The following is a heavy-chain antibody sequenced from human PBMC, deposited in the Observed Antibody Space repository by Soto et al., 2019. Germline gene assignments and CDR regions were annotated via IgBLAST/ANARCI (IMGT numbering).Heavy chain of an antibody. CDR1: GFTFSSYT. J-gene: IGHJ5*02. Sequence: PGGSLRLSCAASGFTFSSYTMSWVRQAPGKGLEWVSAISGSGGSTYYADSAKGRFTISRDNSRNTVYLQMNSLRGDDTALYYCVKNSGWFNTWGQGALVNVSS. CDR2: ISGSGGST. V-gene: IGHV3-23*01. CDR3: VKNSGWFNT. D-gene: IGHD3-10*01.